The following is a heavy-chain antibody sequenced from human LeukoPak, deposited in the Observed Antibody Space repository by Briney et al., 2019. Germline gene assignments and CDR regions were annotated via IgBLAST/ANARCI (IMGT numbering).Heavy chain of an antibody. D-gene: IGHD6-19*01. CDR3: ATYLRSSSGSFDY. J-gene: IGHJ4*02. CDR2: IYTSGST. Sequence: NPSQTLSLTCTVSGGSISSGTYYWSWIRQPAGKRLEWIGRIYTSGSTNYNPSLESRVTISLDTSKNQFSLKLTSVTAADTAVYYCATYLRSSSGSFDYWGQGTLVTVSS. V-gene: IGHV4-61*02. CDR1: GGSISSGTYY.